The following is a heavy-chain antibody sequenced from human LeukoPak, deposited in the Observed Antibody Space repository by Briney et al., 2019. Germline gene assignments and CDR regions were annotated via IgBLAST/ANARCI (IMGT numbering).Heavy chain of an antibody. D-gene: IGHD6-19*01. CDR3: ARVGGWRYYYYYMDV. Sequence: PGGSLRLSCVVSGFTLSQYWMTWVRQAPGKGLEWVANIKQGGNEIHYVESVKGRFTISRDNAKNSLYLQMNSLRAEDTALYYCARVGGWRYYYYYMDVWGKGTTVTVSS. V-gene: IGHV3-7*03. CDR1: GFTLSQYW. J-gene: IGHJ6*03. CDR2: IKQGGNEI.